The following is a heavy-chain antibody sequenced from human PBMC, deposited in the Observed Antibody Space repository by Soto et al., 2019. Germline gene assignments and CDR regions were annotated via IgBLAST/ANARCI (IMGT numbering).Heavy chain of an antibody. Sequence: GGSLRLSCAASGFSFSSYEMDWVRQAPGKGLEWVAYISSSGTILYGDSVKGRFTISRDNADNSLYLQMNSLIAEDTAIYYCTKEKSVMYSGYDAFDVWRRGTMVTVSS. CDR3: TKEKSVMYSGYDAFDV. D-gene: IGHD5-12*01. CDR2: ISSSGTI. CDR1: GFSFSSYE. V-gene: IGHV3-48*03. J-gene: IGHJ3*01.